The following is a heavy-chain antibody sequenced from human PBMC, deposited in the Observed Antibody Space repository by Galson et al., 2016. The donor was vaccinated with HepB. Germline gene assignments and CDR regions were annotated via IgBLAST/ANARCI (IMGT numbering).Heavy chain of an antibody. CDR1: GFTFSSYA. V-gene: IGHV3-23*01. CDR2: ISGSGGST. Sequence: SLRLSCAASGFTFSSYAMSWVRQAPGKGLEWVSVISGSGGSTYYADSVKGRFTISRDNSKNTLYLQMNSLRAEDTAVYYCTLATRYDAFDIWGQGTLVTVSA. CDR3: TLATRYDAFDI. D-gene: IGHD6-6*01. J-gene: IGHJ3*02.